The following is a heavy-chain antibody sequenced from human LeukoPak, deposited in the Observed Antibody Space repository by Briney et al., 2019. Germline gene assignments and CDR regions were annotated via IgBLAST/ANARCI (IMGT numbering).Heavy chain of an antibody. V-gene: IGHV3-30-3*01. D-gene: IGHD6-13*01. Sequence: GRSLRLSCAASGFTFSSYAIHWVRQAPGKGLEWVAVISYDGSNKYYADSVKGRFTNSRDNSKNTLYLQMNSLRAEDTAVYYCARSIAAARYYFDYWGQGTLVTVST. CDR1: GFTFSSYA. CDR2: ISYDGSNK. CDR3: ARSIAAARYYFDY. J-gene: IGHJ4*02.